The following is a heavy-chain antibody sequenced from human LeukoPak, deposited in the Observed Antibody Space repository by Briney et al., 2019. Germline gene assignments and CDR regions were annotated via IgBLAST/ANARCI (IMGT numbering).Heavy chain of an antibody. CDR2: ISSSSSYV. CDR3: ARDPLAYDSSGYPPLVDY. J-gene: IGHJ4*02. Sequence: KPGGSLRLSCAASGSTFSSYSMNWVRQAPGKGLEWVSSISSSSSYVYYADSVKGRFTISRDNAKNSLYLQMNSLRAEDTAVYYCARDPLAYDSSGYPPLVDYWGQGTLATVSS. V-gene: IGHV3-21*01. D-gene: IGHD3-22*01. CDR1: GSTFSSYS.